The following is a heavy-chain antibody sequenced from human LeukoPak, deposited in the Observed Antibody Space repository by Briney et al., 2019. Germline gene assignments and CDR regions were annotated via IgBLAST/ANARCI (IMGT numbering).Heavy chain of an antibody. CDR2: TSHDGSNK. CDR1: GFTFSTYS. Sequence: GGSLRLFCAASGFTFSTYSMHWVRQAPGKGLEWVAATSHDGSNKNYADSVKGRFTISRDNSKNTLYLQMNSLRAEDTAVYYCARGGGIVVVTNVNYWGQGALVTVSS. V-gene: IGHV3-30*04. J-gene: IGHJ4*02. CDR3: ARGGGIVVVTNVNY. D-gene: IGHD3-22*01.